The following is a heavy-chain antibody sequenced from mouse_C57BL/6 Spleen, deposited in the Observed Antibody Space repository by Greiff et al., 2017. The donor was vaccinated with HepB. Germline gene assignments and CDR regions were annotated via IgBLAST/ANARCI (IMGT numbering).Heavy chain of an antibody. V-gene: IGHV1-53*01. CDR2: INPSNGGT. Sequence: QVQLQQPGTELVKPGASVKLSCKASGYTFTRYWMHWVKQRPGQGLAWIGNINPSNGGTNYTETFKSTATLTVDNSSSTAYMQLSSLTSEDAAVDDGAREEVRAWYFDVGGTGTTVTVAS. D-gene: IGHD2-14*01. J-gene: IGHJ1*03. CDR1: GYTFTRYW. CDR3: AREEVRAWYFDV.